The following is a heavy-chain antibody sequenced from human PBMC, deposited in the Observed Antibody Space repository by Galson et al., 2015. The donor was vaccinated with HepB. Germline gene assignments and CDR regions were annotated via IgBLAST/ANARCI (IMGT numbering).Heavy chain of an antibody. Sequence: SLRLSCAASGFTFSDYYMSWIRQAPGKGLEWVSYISSSSSYTNYADSVKGRFTISRDNAKNSLYLQMNSLRAEDTAVYYCAREPHWYSSGWYGNGIPRAFDIWGQGTMVTVSS. V-gene: IGHV3-11*06. CDR2: ISSSSSYT. CDR3: AREPHWYSSGWYGNGIPRAFDI. CDR1: GFTFSDYY. D-gene: IGHD6-19*01. J-gene: IGHJ3*02.